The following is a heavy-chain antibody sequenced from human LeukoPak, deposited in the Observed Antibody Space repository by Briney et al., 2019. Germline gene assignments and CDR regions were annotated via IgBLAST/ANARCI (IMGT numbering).Heavy chain of an antibody. CDR1: GLTVSSNY. J-gene: IGHJ4*02. V-gene: IGHV3-53*01. D-gene: IGHD6-13*01. CDR2: IYDGGRT. Sequence: PGGSLRLSCAVSGLTVSSNYMSWVRQAPGKGREWVSVIYDGGRTDYADSAKGRFTISRANSKNTPYLQMTSLTVEDTAVYYCTRRSPGSSSWYDYWGQGTLVTVSS. CDR3: TRRSPGSSSWYDY.